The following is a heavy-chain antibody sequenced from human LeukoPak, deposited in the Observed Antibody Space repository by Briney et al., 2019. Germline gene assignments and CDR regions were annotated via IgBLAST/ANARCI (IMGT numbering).Heavy chain of an antibody. D-gene: IGHD3-10*01. CDR3: ARDLSEYGWFGELYY. J-gene: IGHJ4*02. CDR2: IYHSGGT. V-gene: IGHV4-4*02. CDR1: GGSISSRNW. Sequence: SGTLSLTCAVSGGSISSRNWWSWVRQPPGKGLEWIGEIYHSGGTNYNPSLKTRVTISVDKSKNQFSLKLSSVTAADTAVYYCARDLSEYGWFGELYYWGQGTLVTVSS.